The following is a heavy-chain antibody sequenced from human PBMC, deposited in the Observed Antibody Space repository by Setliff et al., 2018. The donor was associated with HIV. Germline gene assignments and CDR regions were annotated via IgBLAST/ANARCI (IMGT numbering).Heavy chain of an antibody. CDR2: IIPIFGTA. D-gene: IGHD4-17*01. J-gene: IGHJ4*02. CDR3: ARSPGDYLFDY. V-gene: IGHV1-69*05. Sequence: GASVKVSCKASGGTFSSYAISWVRQAPGQGLEWMGGIIPIFGTANYAQKFQGRVTMTRDTSISTAYMELSRLRSDDTAVYYCARSPGDYLFDYWGQGTLVTVSS. CDR1: GGTFSSYA.